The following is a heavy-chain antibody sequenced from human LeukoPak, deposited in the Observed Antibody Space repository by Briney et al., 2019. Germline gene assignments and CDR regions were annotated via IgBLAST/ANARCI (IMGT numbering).Heavy chain of an antibody. D-gene: IGHD4-11*01. CDR2: IIPIFGTA. V-gene: IGHV1-69*13. CDR3: ARHVDSNYPFDY. J-gene: IGHJ4*02. Sequence: SVRVSCKASGGTFSSYAISWVRQAPGQGLEWMGGIIPIFGTANYAQKFQGRVTITADESTSTAYMELSSLRSEDTAVYYCARHVDSNYPFDYWGQGTLVTVSS. CDR1: GGTFSSYA.